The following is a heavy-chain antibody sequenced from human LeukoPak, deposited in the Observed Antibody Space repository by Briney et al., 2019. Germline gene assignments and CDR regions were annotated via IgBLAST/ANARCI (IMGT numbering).Heavy chain of an antibody. CDR3: AREVGCSGGSCYPYYYYYYGMDV. J-gene: IGHJ6*04. D-gene: IGHD2-15*01. V-gene: IGHV4-38-2*02. CDR1: VYSISSGYY. Sequence: SETLSLTFTVSVYSISSGYYWGWIRQPPGNGLEWIWSIYHSGSTYYNPSLKSRVTISVDTSKNQFSLKLSSVTAADTAVYYCAREVGCSGGSCYPYYYYYYGMDVWGKGTTVTVSS. CDR2: IYHSGST.